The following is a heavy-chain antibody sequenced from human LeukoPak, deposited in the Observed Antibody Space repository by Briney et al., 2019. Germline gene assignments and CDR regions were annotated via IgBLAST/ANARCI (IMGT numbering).Heavy chain of an antibody. V-gene: IGHV1-2*06. Sequence: ASVKVSCKASGYTFTGYYMHWVRQAPGQGLEWMGRINPNSGGTNYAQKFQGRVPMTRDTSISTAYMELSRLRSDDTAVYYCARVARDSSGYYYYYFDYWGQGTLVTVSS. J-gene: IGHJ4*02. CDR3: ARVARDSSGYYYYYFDY. D-gene: IGHD3-22*01. CDR2: INPNSGGT. CDR1: GYTFTGYY.